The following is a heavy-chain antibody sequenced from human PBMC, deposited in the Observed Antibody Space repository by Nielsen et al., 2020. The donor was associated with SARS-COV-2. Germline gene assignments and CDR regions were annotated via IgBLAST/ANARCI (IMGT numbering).Heavy chain of an antibody. CDR1: GFTFSSYA. CDR3: AKDQEYNWNDAPVDY. D-gene: IGHD1-20*01. J-gene: IGHJ4*02. CDR2: ISGSGGST. V-gene: IGHV3-23*01. Sequence: GGSLRLSCAASGFTFSSYAMSWVRQAPGKGLEWVSAISGSGGSTYYADSMKGRFTISRDNSKNTLYLQMNSLRAEDTAVYYCAKDQEYNWNDAPVDYWGQGTLVTVSS.